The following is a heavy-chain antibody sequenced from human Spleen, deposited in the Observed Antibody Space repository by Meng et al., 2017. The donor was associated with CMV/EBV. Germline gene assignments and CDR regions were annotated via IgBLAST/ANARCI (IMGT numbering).Heavy chain of an antibody. CDR2: SNAGNGNT. CDR3: ARVTGERVGATGAGDY. D-gene: IGHD1-26*01. CDR1: GYTFTSYA. Sequence: ASVKVSCKASGYTFTSYAMHWVRQAPGQRLEWMGWSNAGNGNTKYSQEFQGRVTITRDTSASTAYMELSSLRAEDTAVYYCARVTGERVGATGAGDYWGQGTLVTVSS. J-gene: IGHJ4*02. V-gene: IGHV1-3*02.